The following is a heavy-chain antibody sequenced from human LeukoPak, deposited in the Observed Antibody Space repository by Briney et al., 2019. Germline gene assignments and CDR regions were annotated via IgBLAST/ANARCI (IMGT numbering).Heavy chain of an antibody. J-gene: IGHJ4*02. Sequence: PGGSLRLSCAASGFTFSSYEMNWVRQAPGKGLEWVSYISSSSSYIYYADSVKGRFTISRDNAKNSLYLQMNSLRAEDTAVYYCARSGGSQGHYWGQGTLVTVSS. V-gene: IGHV3-21*05. CDR1: GFTFSSYE. CDR2: ISSSSSYI. CDR3: ARSGGSQGHY. D-gene: IGHD1-26*01.